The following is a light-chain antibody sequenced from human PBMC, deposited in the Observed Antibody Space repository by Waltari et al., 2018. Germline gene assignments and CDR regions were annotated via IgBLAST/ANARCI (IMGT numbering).Light chain of an antibody. V-gene: IGKV4-1*01. CDR2: WAS. CDR3: HQYYSIPYT. CDR1: QSVFYSSYNKND. J-gene: IGKJ2*01. Sequence: DIVMTQSPDSLSVSPGERATIHCKSSQSVFYSSYNKNDLAWYQQKPGQPPKLLIYWASTRESGVPDRFSGSGSGTDFTLTISSLQAEDVAVYYCHQYYSIPYTFGQGTKLEVK.